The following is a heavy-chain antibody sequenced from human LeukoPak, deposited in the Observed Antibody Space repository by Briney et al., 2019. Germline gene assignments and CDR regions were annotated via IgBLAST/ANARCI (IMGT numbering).Heavy chain of an antibody. V-gene: IGHV3-20*04. J-gene: IGHJ4*02. Sequence: PGGSLRLSCAASGFTFDDYGMSWVRQAPGKGPEWVSGINWNGGSTGYADSVKGRFTISRDNAKNSLYLQMNSLRAEDTALYYSASWGQQLVYFDYWGQGTLVTVSS. D-gene: IGHD6-13*01. CDR2: INWNGGST. CDR1: GFTFDDYG. CDR3: ASWGQQLVYFDY.